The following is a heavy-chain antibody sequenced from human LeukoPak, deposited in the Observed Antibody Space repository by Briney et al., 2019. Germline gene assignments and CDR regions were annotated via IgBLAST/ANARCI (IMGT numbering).Heavy chain of an antibody. CDR1: GYTLTELS. Sequence: GASVKVSCKVSGYTLTELSMHWVRQAPGKGLEWMGGFDPEDGETIYAQKFQGRVTMTTDTSTSTAYMELRSLRSDDTAVYYCARGGEEAFDIWGQGTMVTVSS. J-gene: IGHJ3*02. CDR3: ARGGEEAFDI. D-gene: IGHD2-21*01. V-gene: IGHV1-24*01. CDR2: FDPEDGET.